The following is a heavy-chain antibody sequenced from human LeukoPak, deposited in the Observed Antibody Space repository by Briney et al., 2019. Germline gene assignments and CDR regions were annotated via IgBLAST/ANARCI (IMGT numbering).Heavy chain of an antibody. V-gene: IGHV1-18*01. Sequence: GASVKVSCKASGDTFTSYGISWVRQAPGEGLEWMGWISAYNGNTNYAQKLQGGVTMTTDTSTSTAYMELRSLRSDDTAVYYCAFHSGGNDVGLNFDYWGQGTLVTVSS. CDR2: ISAYNGNT. D-gene: IGHD1-1*01. CDR3: AFHSGGNDVGLNFDY. CDR1: GDTFTSYG. J-gene: IGHJ4*02.